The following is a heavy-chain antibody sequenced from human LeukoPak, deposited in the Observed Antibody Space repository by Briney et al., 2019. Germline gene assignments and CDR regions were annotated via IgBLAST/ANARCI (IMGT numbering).Heavy chain of an antibody. J-gene: IGHJ3*02. CDR1: GFTFSSYS. V-gene: IGHV3-48*04. CDR2: ISSSSSTI. Sequence: AGGSLRLSCAASGFTFSSYSMNWVRQAPGKGLEWVSYISSSSSTIYYADSVKGRFTISRDNAKNSLNLQMNSLRAEDTAVYYCARAALTPFGGAFDIWGQGTMVTVSS. D-gene: IGHD2-15*01. CDR3: ARAALTPFGGAFDI.